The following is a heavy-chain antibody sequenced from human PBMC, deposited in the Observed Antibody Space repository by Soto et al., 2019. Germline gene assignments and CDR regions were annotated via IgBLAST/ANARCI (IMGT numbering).Heavy chain of an antibody. CDR2: INHSGST. D-gene: IGHD6-13*01. V-gene: IGHV4-34*01. CDR1: GGSFSGYY. Sequence: QVQLQQWGAGLLKPSETLSLTCAVYGGSFSGYYWSWIRQPPGKGLEWIGEINHSGSTNYNPSLKSRVTISVDTAKNQFSLKLSSVTAADTAVYYCATVRDSSSWYDYYYGMDVWGQGTTVTVSS. J-gene: IGHJ6*02. CDR3: ATVRDSSSWYDYYYGMDV.